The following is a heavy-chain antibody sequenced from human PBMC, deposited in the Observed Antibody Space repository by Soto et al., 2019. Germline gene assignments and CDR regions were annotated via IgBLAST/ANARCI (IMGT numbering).Heavy chain of an antibody. CDR3: ARGDYYDSSGYYYTNWFDP. CDR2: INHSGST. J-gene: IGHJ5*02. CDR1: GGSFSGYY. V-gene: IGHV4-34*01. Sequence: QVQLQQWGAGLLKPSETLSLTCAVYGGSFSGYYWSWIRQPPGKGLEWIGEINHSGSTNYNPSLKSRVTISVDPSKNQFSLKLSSVTAADTAVYYCARGDYYDSSGYYYTNWFDPLGQGTLVTVSS. D-gene: IGHD3-22*01.